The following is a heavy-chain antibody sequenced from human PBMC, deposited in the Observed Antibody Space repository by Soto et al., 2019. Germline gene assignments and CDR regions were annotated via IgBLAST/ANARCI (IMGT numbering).Heavy chain of an antibody. CDR3: ARGVRYCSSEKPANFDY. V-gene: IGHV3-11*05. Sequence: QVQLLESGGGLVKPGGSLRLSCAASGFTFSDYYMSWIRQAPGKGLECVAYISVSSTYANYGDSVEGRFTISRDNAENPLFLQMNSLRVDDTAVYYCARGVRYCSSEKPANFDYWRQGALVTVSS. D-gene: IGHD2-8*02. CDR1: GFTFSDYY. J-gene: IGHJ4*02. CDR2: ISVSSTYA.